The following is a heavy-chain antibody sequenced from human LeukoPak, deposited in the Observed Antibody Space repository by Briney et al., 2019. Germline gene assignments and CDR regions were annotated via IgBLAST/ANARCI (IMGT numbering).Heavy chain of an antibody. CDR2: IYSGGST. D-gene: IGHD4-11*01. V-gene: IGHV3-66*01. CDR3: ARSYSNHLFGMDV. J-gene: IGHJ6*02. CDR1: GFTFSGYY. Sequence: GGSLRLSCAASGFTFSGYYMTWVRQAPGKGLEWVSVIYSGGSTYYADSVKGRVAISRDNSKNTVFLQMNSVRAADTALYYCARSYSNHLFGMDVWGQGTTVTVSS.